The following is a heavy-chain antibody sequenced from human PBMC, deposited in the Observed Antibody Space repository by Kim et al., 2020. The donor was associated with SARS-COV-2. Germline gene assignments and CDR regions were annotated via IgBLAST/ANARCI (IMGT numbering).Heavy chain of an antibody. J-gene: IGHJ5*01. D-gene: IGHD4-17*01. CDR3: AKDGRGHGDYHWFDS. Sequence: GGSLRLSCAASGFTLTNYAMNWVRQAPGRGLEWVSSISDSGDSTYYADSVKGRFTISRHNFKNTLFLQMNSLRAEDTALYYCAKDGRGHGDYHWFDSWGQGTLVTVSS. CDR2: ISDSGDST. V-gene: IGHV3-23*01. CDR1: GFTLTNYA.